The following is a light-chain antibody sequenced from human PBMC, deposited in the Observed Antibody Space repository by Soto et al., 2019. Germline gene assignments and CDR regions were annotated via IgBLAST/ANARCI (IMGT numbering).Light chain of an antibody. J-gene: IGKJ1*01. Sequence: IRMTQSPSSLSGSTGDRVTITCRASQGISSYLAWYQQKPGKVPKLLMYAASTLQSGVPSRFSGSGAGTDFTLTSTGLQPEDVATYYCQNYNSAPWTFGQGTKVDIK. CDR1: QGISSY. CDR2: AAS. V-gene: IGKV1-27*01. CDR3: QNYNSAPWT.